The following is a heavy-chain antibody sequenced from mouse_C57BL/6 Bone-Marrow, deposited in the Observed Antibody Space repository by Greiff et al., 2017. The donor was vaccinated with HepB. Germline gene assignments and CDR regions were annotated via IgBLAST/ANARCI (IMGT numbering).Heavy chain of an antibody. D-gene: IGHD2-1*01. V-gene: IGHV1-61*01. CDR3: ARYGNYLFAY. CDR1: GYTFTSYW. J-gene: IGHJ3*01. CDR2: IYPSDSET. Sequence: VQLQQPGAELVRPGSSVKLSCKASGYTFTSYWMDWVKQRPGQGLEWIGNIYPSDSETHYNQKFKDKATLTVDKSSSTAYMQLSSLTSEDSAVYYCARYGNYLFAYWGQGTLVTVSA.